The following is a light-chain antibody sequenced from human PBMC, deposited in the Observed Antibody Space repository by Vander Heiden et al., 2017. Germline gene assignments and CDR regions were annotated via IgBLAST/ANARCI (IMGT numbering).Light chain of an antibody. Sequence: SYVLTQPPSVSVSPGRTATSTCGGNNIEGKTVHWYQQKPGQAPVLVVYDASARPSGIPERFSGSNSGHTATLTISRVEAGEEADYYCQVWDSSSDHYVFGIGTKVTVL. J-gene: IGLJ1*01. V-gene: IGLV3-21*02. CDR3: QVWDSSSDHYV. CDR2: DAS. CDR1: NIEGKT.